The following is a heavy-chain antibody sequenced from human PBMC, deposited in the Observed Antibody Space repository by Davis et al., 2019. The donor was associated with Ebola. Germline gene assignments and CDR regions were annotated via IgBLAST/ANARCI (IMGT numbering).Heavy chain of an antibody. D-gene: IGHD6-19*01. Sequence: ASVKVSCKASGYTFTSYAMHWVRQAPGQRLEWMGWINAGNGNTKYSQKFQGRVTITRDTSASTAYMELSSLRSEDTAVYYCARELRGWYSFDYWGQGTLVTVSS. CDR2: INAGNGNT. CDR3: ARELRGWYSFDY. V-gene: IGHV1-3*01. J-gene: IGHJ4*02. CDR1: GYTFTSYA.